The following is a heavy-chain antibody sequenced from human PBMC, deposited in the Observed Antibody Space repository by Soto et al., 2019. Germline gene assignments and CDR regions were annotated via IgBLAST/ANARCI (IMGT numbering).Heavy chain of an antibody. CDR2: INADNGDT. V-gene: IGHV1-3*01. J-gene: IGHJ4*02. D-gene: IGHD4-4*01. CDR1: GYTFTSYA. Sequence: GASVKVSCKTSGYTFTSYAIHWVRQAPGQRLEWMGWINADNGDTKYSQKFSGRVTITRDTSANTAFMELSSLRSEDTAMYYCARELQGLYYFDFWGQGILVTVSS. CDR3: ARELQGLYYFDF.